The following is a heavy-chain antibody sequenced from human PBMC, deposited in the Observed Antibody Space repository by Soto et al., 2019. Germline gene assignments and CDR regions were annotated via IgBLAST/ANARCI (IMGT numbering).Heavy chain of an antibody. V-gene: IGHV4-30-4*01. J-gene: IGHJ4*02. Sequence: QVQLQESGPGLVKPSQTLSLTCTVSGGSISSGDYYWSWIRQPPGKGLEWIGYIHYSGSIYYNPSLGSRVTISVDTSKNQFSLKLSSVTAADTAVYYCARGSGGIAARPLGYWGQGTLVTVSS. CDR3: ARGSGGIAARPLGY. CDR1: GGSISSGDYY. CDR2: IHYSGSI. D-gene: IGHD6-6*01.